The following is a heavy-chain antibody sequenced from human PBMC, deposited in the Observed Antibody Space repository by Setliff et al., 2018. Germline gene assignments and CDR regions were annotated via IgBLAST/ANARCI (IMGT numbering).Heavy chain of an antibody. CDR3: LRLVRYCTKIACQATSGDEV. J-gene: IGHJ4*02. V-gene: IGHV1-18*01. Sequence: ASVKVSCKASGYTFTYFGLSWVRQAPGQGLEWMGWISAYNGKTYSAQKFQDRVTLTTHTSTNMGYLELRDLRSDDTAVYYCLRLVRYCTKIACQATSGDEVWGLGTLVTVSS. D-gene: IGHD2-8*01. CDR2: ISAYNGKT. CDR1: GYTFTYFG.